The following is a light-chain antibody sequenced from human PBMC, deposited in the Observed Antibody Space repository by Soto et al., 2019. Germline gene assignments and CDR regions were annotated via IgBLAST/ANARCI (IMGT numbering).Light chain of an antibody. V-gene: IGKV1-39*01. J-gene: IGKJ5*01. CDR1: QGISSY. CDR2: AAS. Sequence: DIQLTQSPSFLSASVGDRVTITCRASQGISSYLAWYQEKPGKAPKLLIYAASNLQSGVPSRFSGSGSGTDFTLTISSLQPEDFATYYCQQSYSTPISFGQGTRLEIK. CDR3: QQSYSTPIS.